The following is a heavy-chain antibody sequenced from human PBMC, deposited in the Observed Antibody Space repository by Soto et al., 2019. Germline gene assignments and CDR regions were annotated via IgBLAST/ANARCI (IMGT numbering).Heavy chain of an antibody. Sequence: QVQLQESGPGLVKPSETLSLTCTVSGGSINGYYWTWLRQSPTNGLEWIGYFHFSGSTKYNPSLESRLTISADTSKNQISLTLSSVTAADTAVYYCARASGYSYGYDDFFDNWGQGTLANVS. CDR2: FHFSGST. CDR1: GGSINGYY. V-gene: IGHV4-59*01. CDR3: ARASGYSYGYDDFFDN. J-gene: IGHJ4*01. D-gene: IGHD5-18*01.